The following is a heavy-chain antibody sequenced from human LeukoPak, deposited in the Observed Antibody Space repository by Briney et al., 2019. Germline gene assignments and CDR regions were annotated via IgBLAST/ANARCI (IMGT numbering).Heavy chain of an antibody. CDR2: INHSGST. V-gene: IGHV4-34*01. CDR1: GGSFSGYY. Sequence: SETLSLTCAVYGGSFSGYYWSWIRQPPGKGLEWIGEINHSGSTNYNPSLKSRVTISVDTSKNQFSLKLSSVTAADTAVYYCASLQEIISWGQGTLVTVSS. J-gene: IGHJ5*02. CDR3: ASLQEIIS.